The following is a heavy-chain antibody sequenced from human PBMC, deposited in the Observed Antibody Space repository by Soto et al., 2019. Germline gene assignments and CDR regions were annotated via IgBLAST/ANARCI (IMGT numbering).Heavy chain of an antibody. D-gene: IGHD4-17*01. CDR2: ISTYNGNT. V-gene: IGHV1-18*01. Sequence: QVQLVQSGAEVKQPGASVKVSCKASGYTFTNYGFTWVRQAPGQGLEWLGWISTYNGNTKYAQKVQGRLTMTTDTSPSTANMELPSLRSDATALYYCARTTVTASYYYMDVW. CDR3: ARTTVTASYYYMDV. CDR1: GYTFTNYG. J-gene: IGHJ6*03.